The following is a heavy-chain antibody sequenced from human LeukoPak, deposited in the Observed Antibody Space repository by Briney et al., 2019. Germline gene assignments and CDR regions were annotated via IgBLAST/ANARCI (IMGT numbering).Heavy chain of an antibody. CDR3: ARARYYWFDP. J-gene: IGHJ5*02. Sequence: SETLSLTCTVSGGSISSSSYYWGWIRQPPGKGLEWIGSIYYSGSTYYNPSLKSRVTISVDTSRNQFSLKLSSVTAADTAVYYCARARYYWFDPWGQGTLVTVSS. CDR1: GGSISSSSYY. CDR2: IYYSGST. V-gene: IGHV4-39*01. D-gene: IGHD3-10*01.